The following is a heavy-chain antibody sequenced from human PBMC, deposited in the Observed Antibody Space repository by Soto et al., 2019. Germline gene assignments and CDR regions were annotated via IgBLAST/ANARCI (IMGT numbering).Heavy chain of an antibody. CDR1: GFFFSSYT. J-gene: IGHJ4*02. D-gene: IGHD1-26*01. CDR2: FSATSENT. CDR3: ATAKDRPWVRLPFGY. V-gene: IGHV3-23*01. Sequence: EVQLLESGGGLVQPGGSLRLSCVGSGFFFSSYTMTWVRQAPGKGLEWVSSFSATSENTYYADSVRGRLTISRDNYKNTLFLQMNSLPAEDAAMYYCATAKDRPWVRLPFGYWGKGILVIVSS.